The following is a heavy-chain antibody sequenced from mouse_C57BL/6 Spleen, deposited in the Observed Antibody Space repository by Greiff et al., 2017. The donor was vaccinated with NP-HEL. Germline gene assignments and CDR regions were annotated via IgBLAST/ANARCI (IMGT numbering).Heavy chain of an antibody. CDR2: INYDGSST. CDR3: ARERFYYDYENWYCDV. Sequence: EVKLEESEGGLVQPGSSMKLSCTASGFTFSDYYMAWVRQVPEKGLEWVANINYDGSSTYYLDSLKSRFIISRDNAKNTLYLQMSSLKSEDTATYYCARERFYYDYENWYCDVWGTGTTVTVSS. J-gene: IGHJ1*03. V-gene: IGHV5-16*01. CDR1: GFTFSDYY. D-gene: IGHD2-4*01.